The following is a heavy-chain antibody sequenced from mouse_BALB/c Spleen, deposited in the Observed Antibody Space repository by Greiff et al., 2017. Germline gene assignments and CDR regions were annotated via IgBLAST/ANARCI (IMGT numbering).Heavy chain of an antibody. Sequence: EVQGVESGGGLVQPGGSRKLSCAASGFTFSSFGMHWVRQAPEKGLEWVAYISSGSSTIYYADTVKGRFTISRDNPKNTLFLQMTSLRSEDTAMYYCARRTNSLLPYYAMDYWGQGTSVTVSS. D-gene: IGHD1-2*01. J-gene: IGHJ4*01. CDR3: ARRTNSLLPYYAMDY. CDR2: ISSGSSTI. V-gene: IGHV5-17*02. CDR1: GFTFSSFG.